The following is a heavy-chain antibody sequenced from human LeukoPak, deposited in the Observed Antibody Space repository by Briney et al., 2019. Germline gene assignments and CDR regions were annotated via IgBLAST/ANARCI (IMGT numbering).Heavy chain of an antibody. CDR2: IRSSGNTI. D-gene: IGHD2/OR15-2a*01. V-gene: IGHV3-48*03. Sequence: PGGSLRLSCAVSGFTFRSSDMNWVRQAPGKGLEWVSYIRSSGNTIYYADSVKGRFTISRDNAEHSLYLQMNSLRAEDTAVYYGARYWNIGRGLRYWGRGTMVTVSS. CDR3: ARYWNIGRGLRY. CDR1: GFTFRSSD. J-gene: IGHJ4*02.